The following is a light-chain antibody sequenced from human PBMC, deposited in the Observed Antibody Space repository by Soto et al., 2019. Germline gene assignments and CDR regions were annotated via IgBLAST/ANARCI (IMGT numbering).Light chain of an antibody. V-gene: IGLV2-14*03. CDR1: SSDVGGYNY. CDR3: SSHSSSSTLVV. J-gene: IGLJ2*01. Sequence: QSALSQPASMSGSPGQSITISCTGTSSDVGGYNYVSWYRQYPGKAPKLIIYDVNNRPSEVSNRFSGSKSGNTASLTISGPQAEDEADYYCSSHSSSSTLVVFGGGTKVTVL. CDR2: DVN.